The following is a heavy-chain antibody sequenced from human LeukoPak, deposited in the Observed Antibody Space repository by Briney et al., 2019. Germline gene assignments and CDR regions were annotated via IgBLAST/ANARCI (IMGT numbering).Heavy chain of an antibody. CDR2: IYYSGST. D-gene: IGHD3-9*01. Sequence: SETLSLTCTGSGGSISSHYWSWIRQPPGKGLEWIGYIYYSGSTNYNPSLKSRVTISVDTSNNQFSLKPSSVTAADTAFYYFARIASRPYDILTCYAPPHFDFWGQGTLVTVSS. CDR3: ARIASRPYDILTCYAPPHFDF. V-gene: IGHV4-59*11. J-gene: IGHJ4*02. CDR1: GGSISSHY.